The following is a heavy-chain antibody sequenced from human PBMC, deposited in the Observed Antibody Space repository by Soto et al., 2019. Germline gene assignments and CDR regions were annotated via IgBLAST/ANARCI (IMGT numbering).Heavy chain of an antibody. CDR1: GFTFDNYA. J-gene: IGHJ4*02. CDR3: AIVNCGDTCSYQIDR. D-gene: IGHD2-15*01. Sequence: GGSLRLSCAASGFTFDNYAMNWVRQAPGKGLEWVSGISGSGDYTYYAVSVKGRFTISRDNSKNTLYLQMNSLRTEDTAVYYCAIVNCGDTCSYQIDRWGPGTQVTVSS. CDR2: ISGSGDYT. V-gene: IGHV3-23*01.